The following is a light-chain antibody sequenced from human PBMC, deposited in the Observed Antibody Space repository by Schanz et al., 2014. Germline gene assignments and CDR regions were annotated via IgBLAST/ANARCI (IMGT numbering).Light chain of an antibody. Sequence: QSALTQPASVSGSPGQSITISCTGTSSDVGGYNYVSWYQQHLGKAPKLIIYDVTNRPSGVSNRFSGSKSGNTASLTISGLQAEDEADYYCCSYAGSSTVVFGGGTKLTVL. J-gene: IGLJ2*01. CDR1: SSDVGGYNY. V-gene: IGLV2-14*03. CDR2: DVT. CDR3: CSYAGSSTVV.